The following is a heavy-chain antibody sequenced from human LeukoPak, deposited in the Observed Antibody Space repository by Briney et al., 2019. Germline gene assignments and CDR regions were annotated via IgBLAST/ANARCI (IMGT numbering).Heavy chain of an antibody. CDR3: ARDKCSSTSCSSYDAFDI. CDR1: SGSISSGSYY. V-gene: IGHV4-61*02. D-gene: IGHD2-2*01. CDR2: IYTSGST. J-gene: IGHJ3*02. Sequence: SQTLSLTCTVSSGSISSGSYYWSWIRQPAGKGREWIGRIYTSGSTNYNHSLKSRVTISVDTSKNQFSLKLSSVTAADTAVYYCARDKCSSTSCSSYDAFDIWGQGTMVTVSS.